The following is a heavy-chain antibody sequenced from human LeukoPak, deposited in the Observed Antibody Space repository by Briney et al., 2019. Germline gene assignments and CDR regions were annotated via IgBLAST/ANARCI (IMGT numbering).Heavy chain of an antibody. CDR3: ASNDYDFWSGRLGDY. CDR2: IYYSGST. D-gene: IGHD3-3*01. J-gene: IGHJ4*02. CDR1: GGSISSYY. V-gene: IGHV4-39*01. Sequence: PSETLSLTCTVPGGSISSYYWGWIRQPPGKGLEWIGSIYYSGSTYYNPSLKSRVTISVDTSKNQFSLKLSSVTAADTAVYYCASNDYDFWSGRLGDYWGQGTLVTVSS.